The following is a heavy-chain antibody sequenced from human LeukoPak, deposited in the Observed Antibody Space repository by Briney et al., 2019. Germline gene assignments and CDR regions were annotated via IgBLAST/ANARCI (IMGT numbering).Heavy chain of an antibody. CDR3: ARESRRSSRNYYYYMDV. Sequence: SDTLSLTCAVYGGSFRGYYWRWIRQPPGQGLEWIGEINHSGSTNYNPSLKSRVTISVDTSKNQFSLKLSSVTAADTAVYYCARESRRSSRNYYYYMDVWGKGTTVTVSS. CDR1: GGSFRGYY. V-gene: IGHV4-34*01. CDR2: INHSGST. D-gene: IGHD1-26*01. J-gene: IGHJ6*03.